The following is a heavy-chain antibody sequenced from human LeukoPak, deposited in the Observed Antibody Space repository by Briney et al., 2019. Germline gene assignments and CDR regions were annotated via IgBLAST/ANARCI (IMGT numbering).Heavy chain of an antibody. CDR2: ISSSGSTI. CDR1: GFTFSSYE. D-gene: IGHD3-22*01. CDR3: ARAGKDYYDSSGYWDY. Sequence: GGSLRLSCAASGFTFSSYEMNWVRQAPGKGLEWVSYISSSGSTIYYADSVKGRFTISRDNAKNSLYLQMNSLRAEDTAVYYCARAGKDYYDSSGYWDYWGQGTLVTVSS. V-gene: IGHV3-48*03. J-gene: IGHJ4*02.